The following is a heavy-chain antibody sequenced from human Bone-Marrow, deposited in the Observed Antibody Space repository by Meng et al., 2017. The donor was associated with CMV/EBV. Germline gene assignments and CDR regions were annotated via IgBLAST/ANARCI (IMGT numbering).Heavy chain of an antibody. J-gene: IGHJ6*02. Sequence: ASVKVSCKASGYTFTGYYMHWVRQAPGQGLEWMGWINPNSGGTNYAQKFQGRVTMTRDTSISTAYMELSRLRSDDTAVYYCARERGYCSGGSCYSGTHYYGMDVWGQGTTVTVSS. CDR1: GYTFTGYY. D-gene: IGHD2-15*01. CDR2: INPNSGGT. V-gene: IGHV1-2*02. CDR3: ARERGYCSGGSCYSGTHYYGMDV.